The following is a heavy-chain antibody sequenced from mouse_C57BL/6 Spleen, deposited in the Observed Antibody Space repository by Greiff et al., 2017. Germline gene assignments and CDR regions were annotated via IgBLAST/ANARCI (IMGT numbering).Heavy chain of an antibody. Sequence: DVQLQESGPELVKPGDSVKISCTASGYSFTGYFMNWVMQSNGKSLEWIGRIKPYNGDTFYNQKFKGKATLTVDKSSSTALMELRSLTSEDSAVYYCARGDYDSSSWYFDVWGTGTTVTVSS. J-gene: IGHJ1*03. CDR1: GYSFTGYF. CDR3: ARGDYDSSSWYFDV. CDR2: IKPYNGDT. V-gene: IGHV1-20*01. D-gene: IGHD1-1*01.